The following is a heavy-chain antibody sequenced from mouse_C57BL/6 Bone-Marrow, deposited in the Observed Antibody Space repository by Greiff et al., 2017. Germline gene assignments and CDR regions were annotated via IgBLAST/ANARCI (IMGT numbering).Heavy chain of an antibody. D-gene: IGHD1-1*01. J-gene: IGHJ3*01. CDR2: IDPANGDT. CDR1: GFNIKDDY. CDR3: TTGGSPPCFAY. Sequence: EVQLQQSGAELVRPGASVKLSCTASGFNIKDDYMHWVKQRPEQGLEWIGWIDPANGDTEYASKFQGKATITADTSSNTAYLQLSSLTSEDTAVYYCTTGGSPPCFAYWGQGTLVTVSA. V-gene: IGHV14-4*01.